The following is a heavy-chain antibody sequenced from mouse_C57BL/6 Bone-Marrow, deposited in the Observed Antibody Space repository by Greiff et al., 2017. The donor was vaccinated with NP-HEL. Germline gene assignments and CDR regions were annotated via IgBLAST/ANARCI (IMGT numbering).Heavy chain of an antibody. J-gene: IGHJ4*01. CDR1: GYTFTSYW. V-gene: IGHV1-64*01. CDR2: IHPNSGST. D-gene: IGHD1-1*01. Sequence: QVQLQQPGAELVMPGASVKLSCKASGYTFTSYWMHWVKQRPGQGLEWIGMIHPNSGSTNYNEKFKSKATLTVDKSSSTAYMQLSSLTSEDSAVYYCASALRLYAMDYWGQGTSVTVSS. CDR3: ASALRLYAMDY.